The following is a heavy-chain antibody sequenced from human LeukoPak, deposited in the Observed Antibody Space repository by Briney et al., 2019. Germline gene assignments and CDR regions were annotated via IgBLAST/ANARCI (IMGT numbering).Heavy chain of an antibody. Sequence: PSETLSLTCTVSGGSISSSSYYWGWIRQPPGKGLEWIGSIYYSGSTYYNPSLKSRVTISVDTSKNQFSLKLSSVTAADTAVYYCARGSPGNLAPIVRWGQEPRVTVPS. J-gene: IGHJ4*02. D-gene: IGHD1-7*01. CDR1: GGSISSSSYY. CDR2: IYYSGST. V-gene: IGHV4-39*01. CDR3: ARGSPGNLAPIVR.